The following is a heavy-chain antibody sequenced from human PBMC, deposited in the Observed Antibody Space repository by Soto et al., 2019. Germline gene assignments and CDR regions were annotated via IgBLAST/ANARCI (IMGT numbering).Heavy chain of an antibody. V-gene: IGHV4-59*01. D-gene: IGHD3-10*01. CDR2: IYYSGST. CDR1: GGSISSYY. CDR3: ASRAGNDAFDI. J-gene: IGHJ3*02. Sequence: SQILSLTCTVCGGSISSYYWSWIRQPPGKGLEWIGYIYYSGSTNYNPSLKSRVTISVDTSKNQFSLKLSSVTAADTAVYYCASRAGNDAFDIWGQGTMVTVSS.